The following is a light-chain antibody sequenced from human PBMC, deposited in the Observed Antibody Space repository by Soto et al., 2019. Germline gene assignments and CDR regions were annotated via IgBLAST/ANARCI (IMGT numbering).Light chain of an antibody. V-gene: IGLV2-8*01. J-gene: IGLJ3*02. CDR2: EVS. CDR3: SSYAASNILL. CDR1: SNDVGDYNY. Sequence: QSALTQPPSASGSPGQSVTISCTGTSNDVGDYNYVSWFQQHPGKAPKLIISEVSKRPSGVPDRFSGSKSGNTASLTVSGLQAEDEADYYCSSYAASNILLFGGGTKVTVL.